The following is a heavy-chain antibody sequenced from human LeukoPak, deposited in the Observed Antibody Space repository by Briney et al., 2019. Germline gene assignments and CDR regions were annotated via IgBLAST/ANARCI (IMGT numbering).Heavy chain of an antibody. V-gene: IGHV4-31*03. J-gene: IGHJ3*02. Sequence: SETLSLTCTVSGGSISSGGYYWSWIRQHPGKGLEWIGYIYYSGSTYYNPSLKSRVTISVDTSKNQFSLKLSSVAAADTAVYYCARRVWAVTTSDAFDIWGQGTMVTVSS. CDR3: ARRVWAVTTSDAFDI. D-gene: IGHD4-17*01. CDR1: GGSISSGGYY. CDR2: IYYSGST.